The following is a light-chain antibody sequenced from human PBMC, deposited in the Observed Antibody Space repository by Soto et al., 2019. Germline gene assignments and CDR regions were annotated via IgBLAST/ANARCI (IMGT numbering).Light chain of an antibody. CDR3: QHFYHFALT. CDR1: QGISSA. J-gene: IGKJ4*01. CDR2: DAS. V-gene: IGKV1D-13*01. Sequence: AIQLTQSPSCLSAYVGDRVTITCRASQGISSALAWYQHKPGVAPKLLIYDASDLESGVPSRFSGSGSVTDFTLTISSLQPEDFGTYYCQHFYHFALTFGGGTKVDI.